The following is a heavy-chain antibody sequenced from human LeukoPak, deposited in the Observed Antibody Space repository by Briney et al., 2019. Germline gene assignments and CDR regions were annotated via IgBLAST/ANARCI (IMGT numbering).Heavy chain of an antibody. D-gene: IGHD6-19*01. Sequence: GASVNVSCKASGYTFTNYFIHWVRQAPGQGLEWMGLINPRIGSRTYAQKFQGRVTMTRDTSTSTVYMELSSLTSEDTAVYFCAREEQWHKEAFDIWGHGTMVTVSS. CDR3: AREEQWHKEAFDI. CDR1: GYTFTNYF. J-gene: IGHJ3*02. V-gene: IGHV1-46*01. CDR2: INPRIGSR.